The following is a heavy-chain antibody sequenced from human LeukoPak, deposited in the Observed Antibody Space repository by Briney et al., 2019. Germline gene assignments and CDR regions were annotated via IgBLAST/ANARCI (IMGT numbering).Heavy chain of an antibody. Sequence: GGSLRLSCAASGFTFNRYWMSWVRQAPGKELQWVANIKQDGSAKYYVDSVKGRFTISRDNAKNSLYLQMNSLRAEDTAMYYCARVEASGYDYGAFDYWGQGTLVTASS. J-gene: IGHJ4*02. D-gene: IGHD5-12*01. V-gene: IGHV3-7*01. CDR2: IKQDGSAK. CDR1: GFTFNRYW. CDR3: ARVEASGYDYGAFDY.